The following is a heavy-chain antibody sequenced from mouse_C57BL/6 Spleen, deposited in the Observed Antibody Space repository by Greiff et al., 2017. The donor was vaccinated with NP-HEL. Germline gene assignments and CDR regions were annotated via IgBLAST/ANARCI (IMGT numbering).Heavy chain of an antibody. V-gene: IGHV1-82*01. CDR3: AREGAFDY. J-gene: IGHJ2*01. D-gene: IGHD3-3*01. CDR2: IYPGDGDT. CDR1: GYAFSSSW. Sequence: VQLQQSGPELVKPGASVKISCKASGYAFSSSWMNWVKQRPGKGLEWIGRIYPGDGDTNYIGKFKGKATLTADKSSSTAYMQLSSLTSEDSAVYFCAREGAFDYWGQGTTLTVSS.